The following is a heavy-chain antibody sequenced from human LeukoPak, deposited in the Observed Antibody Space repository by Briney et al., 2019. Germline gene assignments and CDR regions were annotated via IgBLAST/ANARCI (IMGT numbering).Heavy chain of an antibody. CDR1: GFSLSTSGMC. CDR2: IDWDDDK. Sequence: SGPALVKPTQTLTLTCTFSGFSLSTSGMCVSWIRQPPGKALEWLALIDWDDDKYYSTSLKTRLTISKDTSKNQVALTMTNMDPVDTATYYCARIRGYCSGGSCYYSDWGQGTLVTVSS. D-gene: IGHD2-15*01. V-gene: IGHV2-70*01. J-gene: IGHJ4*02. CDR3: ARIRGYCSGGSCYYSD.